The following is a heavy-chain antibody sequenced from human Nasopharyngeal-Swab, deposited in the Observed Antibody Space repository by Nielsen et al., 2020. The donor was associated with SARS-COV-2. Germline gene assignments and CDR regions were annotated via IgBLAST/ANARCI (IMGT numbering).Heavy chain of an antibody. J-gene: IGHJ6*02. CDR2: IYHSWST. CDR3: ARRIVGASGSMDV. Sequence: SETLSLTCAVSGGSISSSYWWTWVRQPPGKGLEWIGEIYHSWSTNYNPSLKSRVTISVDKSKNQFSLKLSSVTAADTAVYYCARRIVGASGSMDVWGQGTTVTVSS. V-gene: IGHV4-4*02. CDR1: GGSISSSYW. D-gene: IGHD1-26*01.